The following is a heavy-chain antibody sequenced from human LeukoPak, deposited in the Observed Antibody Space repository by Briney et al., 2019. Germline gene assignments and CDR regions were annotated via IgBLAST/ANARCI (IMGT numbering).Heavy chain of an antibody. CDR3: ARWRAVGTIAYLDY. V-gene: IGHV3-74*01. J-gene: IGHJ4*02. D-gene: IGHD1-26*01. CDR1: GFTFSNYW. CDR2: INSDGSNT. Sequence: PGGSLRLSCAASGFTFSNYWMHWVRQAPGKGLVWVSRINSDGSNTNYADSVKGRFTISRDNAKNTLYLQMNSLRTEDTAVYYCARWRAVGTIAYLDYWGQGTLVTVSS.